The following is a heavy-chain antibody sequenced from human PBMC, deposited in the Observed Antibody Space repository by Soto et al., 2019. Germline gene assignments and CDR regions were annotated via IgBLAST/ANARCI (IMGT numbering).Heavy chain of an antibody. CDR2: ISSDGSIT. Sequence: PGGSLRLSCEASGFTFTNYWIQWVRQGPEKGLVWVSRISSDGSITSYADSVKGRFTISRDNAKNMVYLEMNSLRAEDTAVYYCVRGGLSGWTRPYFFDYWGHGAMVTV. CDR3: VRGGLSGWTRPYFFDY. CDR1: GFTFTNYW. D-gene: IGHD6-19*01. V-gene: IGHV3-74*03. J-gene: IGHJ4*01.